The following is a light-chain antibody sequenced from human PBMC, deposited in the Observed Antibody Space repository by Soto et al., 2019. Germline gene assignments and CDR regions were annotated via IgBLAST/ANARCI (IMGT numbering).Light chain of an antibody. CDR3: CSYTSYSPYV. CDR1: SSDFGGYNF. J-gene: IGLJ1*01. CDR2: AVS. Sequence: QSVLTQPASGSGSPGQSITISCTGTSSDFGGYNFVSWYQHRPGKAPKLMIYAVSNRPSGVSNRFSGSKSGNTASLTISGLQAEDEADYYCCSYTSYSPYVFGTGTKVTVL. V-gene: IGLV2-14*01.